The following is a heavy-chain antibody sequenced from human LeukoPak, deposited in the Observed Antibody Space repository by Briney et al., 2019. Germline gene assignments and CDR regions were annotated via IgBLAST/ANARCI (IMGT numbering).Heavy chain of an antibody. D-gene: IGHD3-16*01. CDR2: INPNSGGT. V-gene: IGHV1-2*02. J-gene: IGHJ3*02. CDR3: ARASYYDYVWGSYRNGAFDI. Sequence: GASVKVSCKASGYTFTGYYMHWVRQAPGQGLEWMGWINPNSGGTNYAQKFQGRVTMTRDTSISTAYMELSRLRSDDTAVYYCARASYYDYVWGSYRNGAFDIWGQGTMVTVSS. CDR1: GYTFTGYY.